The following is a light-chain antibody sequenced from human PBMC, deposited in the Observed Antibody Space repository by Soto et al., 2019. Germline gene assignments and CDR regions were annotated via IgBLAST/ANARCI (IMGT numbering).Light chain of an antibody. CDR3: SSYTNINKRACV. J-gene: IGLJ1*01. CDR1: SGDIGSYNR. V-gene: IGLV2-14*01. CDR2: EVT. Sequence: QSVLTQPASVSGSPGQSITISCTGTSGDIGSYNRVSWYQQHPGKAPKLIIYEVTDRPSGVSNRSSGSKSGNTASLTISGLQAEDEAEYYCSSYTNINKRACVFGTATKLTVL.